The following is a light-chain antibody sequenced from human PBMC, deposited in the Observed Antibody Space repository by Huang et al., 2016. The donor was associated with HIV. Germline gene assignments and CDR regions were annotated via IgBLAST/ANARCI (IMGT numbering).Light chain of an antibody. CDR1: QGIRNS. CDR2: AAS. J-gene: IGKJ1*01. V-gene: IGKV1-NL1*01. CDR3: QQYHSSWT. Sequence: DIQMTQSPLSQSASVGDRVTITCRASQGIRNSLAWYQQKPGKAPKLLVYAASRLESGVPSWFSGSGSGTNFTLTISSLQPEDFATYYCQQYHSSWTFGQGTKVEIK.